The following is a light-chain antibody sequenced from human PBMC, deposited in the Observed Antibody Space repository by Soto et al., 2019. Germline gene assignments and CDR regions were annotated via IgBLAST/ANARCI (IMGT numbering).Light chain of an antibody. J-gene: IGKJ4*01. Sequence: AIRMTQSPSSLSASTGDRVTITCRASQDISSYLAWYQQKPGKAPKLLIYAASTLQSGVPSRFSGSGSGTDFTLTISCLQSEDFATYYCQQRGNWPLTFGGGTKVDIK. CDR2: AAS. CDR1: QDISSY. V-gene: IGKV1-8*01. CDR3: QQRGNWPLT.